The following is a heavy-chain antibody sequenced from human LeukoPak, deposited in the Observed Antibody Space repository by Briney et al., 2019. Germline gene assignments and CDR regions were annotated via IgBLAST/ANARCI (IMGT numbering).Heavy chain of an antibody. D-gene: IGHD1-26*01. CDR1: GYTFTTYG. V-gene: IGHV1-18*01. J-gene: IGHJ4*02. CDR3: AREGFEGSYDY. Sequence: GASVKVSCKASGYTFTTYGISWVRQAPGQGLEWMGWISAYNGNTNYAQKFQGRVTMTTDTSTSTAYMELRSLRSDDTAVYHCAREGFEGSYDYWGQGTLVTVSS. CDR2: ISAYNGNT.